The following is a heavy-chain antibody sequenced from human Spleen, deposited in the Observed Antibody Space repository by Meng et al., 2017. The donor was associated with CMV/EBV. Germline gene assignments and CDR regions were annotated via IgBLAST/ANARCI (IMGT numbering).Heavy chain of an antibody. V-gene: IGHV4-61*01. Sequence: SETLSLTCNVSGGSVSSGSYYWSWIRQSPGKGLEWIGQIYYIGTTKYNPSLKSRVPISVDTSKNQFSLKLSSVTAADTAVYYCARGRPFLGYSLVVPAARGGMDVWGQGTTVTVSS. J-gene: IGHJ6*02. CDR2: IYYIGTT. CDR1: GGSVSSGSYY. D-gene: IGHD2-2*01. CDR3: ARGRPFLGYSLVVPAARGGMDV.